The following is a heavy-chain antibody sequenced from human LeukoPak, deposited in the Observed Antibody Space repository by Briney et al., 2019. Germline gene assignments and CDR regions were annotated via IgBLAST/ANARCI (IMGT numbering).Heavy chain of an antibody. CDR2: ISPSSTTI. CDR1: GFTFSSNS. CDR3: ARDYAYAFDI. D-gene: IGHD4-17*01. V-gene: IGHV3-48*02. J-gene: IGHJ3*02. Sequence: GGSLTLSCAASGFTFSSNSMNWVRQAPGKGLEWVSYISPSSTTIYYADSVKGRFTISRDNARHSLYLQMGSLRDEDTAVFYCARDYAYAFDIWGQATMATDSS.